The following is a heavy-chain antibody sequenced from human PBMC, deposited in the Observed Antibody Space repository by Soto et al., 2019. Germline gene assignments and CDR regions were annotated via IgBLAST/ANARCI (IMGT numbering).Heavy chain of an antibody. CDR2: IIPIFGTP. Sequence: GASVKVSCKASGGTFSNYAINWVRQAPGQGLEWMGGIIPIFGTPNYAQRFQGRVTITADESTSTAYMELSSLRSDDTAVYYCARDRGDYGDYPDFGYYGMDVWGQGTTVTVSS. CDR1: GGTFSNYA. V-gene: IGHV1-69*13. J-gene: IGHJ6*02. CDR3: ARDRGDYGDYPDFGYYGMDV. D-gene: IGHD4-17*01.